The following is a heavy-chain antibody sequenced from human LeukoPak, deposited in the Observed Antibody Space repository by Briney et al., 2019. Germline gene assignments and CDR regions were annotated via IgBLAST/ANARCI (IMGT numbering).Heavy chain of an antibody. Sequence: ASVKVSCKASGYTFTSYGISWVRQAPGQGLEWMGWISAYNGNTNYAQKFQGRVTITADESTSTAYMELSSLRSEDTAVYYCARAKYSSSWYVNFDYWGQGTLVTVSS. CDR2: ISAYNGNT. CDR3: ARAKYSSSWYVNFDY. D-gene: IGHD6-13*01. V-gene: IGHV1-18*01. CDR1: GYTFTSYG. J-gene: IGHJ4*02.